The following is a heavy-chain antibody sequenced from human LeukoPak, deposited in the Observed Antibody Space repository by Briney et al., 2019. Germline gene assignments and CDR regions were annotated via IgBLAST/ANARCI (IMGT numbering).Heavy chain of an antibody. CDR3: AKDRDRAPDY. D-gene: IGHD3-10*01. CDR1: GFTFSSYW. V-gene: IGHV3-23*01. CDR2: ISGSGTNT. Sequence: GGSLRLSCAASGFTFSSYWMSWVRQAPGKGLEWVSAISGSGTNTFYADSVKGRFTISRDNSKNTLYLQMNSLRAEDTAVYYCAKDRDRAPDYWGQGTLVTVSS. J-gene: IGHJ4*02.